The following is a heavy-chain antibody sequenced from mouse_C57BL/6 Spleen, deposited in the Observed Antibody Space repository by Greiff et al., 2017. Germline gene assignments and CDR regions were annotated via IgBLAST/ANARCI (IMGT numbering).Heavy chain of an antibody. Sequence: VQLQQSGAELVRPGASVKLSCTASGFNIKDYYMHWVKQRPEQGLEWIGRIDPEDGDTEYAPKFQGKATMTADTSSNTAYLQLSSLTSEDTAVYYCTTSRREAWCAYWGQGTLVTVSA. CDR2: IDPEDGDT. CDR3: TTSRREAWCAY. CDR1: GFNIKDYY. V-gene: IGHV14-1*01. J-gene: IGHJ3*01.